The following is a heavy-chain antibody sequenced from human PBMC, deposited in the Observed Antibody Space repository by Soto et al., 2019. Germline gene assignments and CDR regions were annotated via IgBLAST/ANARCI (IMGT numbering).Heavy chain of an antibody. D-gene: IGHD4-17*01. V-gene: IGHV1-18*01. CDR2: ISAYNGNT. CDR1: GYTFTSYG. J-gene: IGHJ6*03. CDR3: ARVVGDRPAYYYYYYMDV. Sequence: ASVKVSCKASGYTFTSYGISWVRQAPGQGLEWMGWISAYNGNTNYAQKLQGRVTMTTDTSTSTAYMELRSLRSDDTAVYYCARVVGDRPAYYYYYYMDVWGKGTTVTVSS.